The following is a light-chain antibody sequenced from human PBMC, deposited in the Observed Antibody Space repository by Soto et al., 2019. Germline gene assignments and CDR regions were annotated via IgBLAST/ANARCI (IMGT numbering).Light chain of an antibody. CDR1: QGISNS. CDR3: QKYDSAPEA. Sequence: DIQMTQSPSSLSASVGDRVTITCRASQGISNSLAWYQQEPGKVPKLLIYDASTLQSGVSSRFSDSGSGTDFSLTISSRQPGDVAAYYCQKYDSAPEAFGQETKEEIK. CDR2: DAS. V-gene: IGKV1-27*01. J-gene: IGKJ1*01.